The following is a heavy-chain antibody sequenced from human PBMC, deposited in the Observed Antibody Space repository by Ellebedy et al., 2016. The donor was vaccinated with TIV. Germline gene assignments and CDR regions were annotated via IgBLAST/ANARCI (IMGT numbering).Heavy chain of an antibody. D-gene: IGHD3-10*01. CDR2: IKSKTDGGTT. J-gene: IGHJ4*02. CDR1: GFTFSNAW. Sequence: GESLKISXAASGFTFSNAWMSWVRQAPGKGLEWVGRIKSKTDGGTTDYAAPVKGRFTISRDDSKNTLYLQMNSLKTEDTAVYYCTTDYYALMSYWGQGTLVTVSS. CDR3: TTDYYALMSY. V-gene: IGHV3-15*01.